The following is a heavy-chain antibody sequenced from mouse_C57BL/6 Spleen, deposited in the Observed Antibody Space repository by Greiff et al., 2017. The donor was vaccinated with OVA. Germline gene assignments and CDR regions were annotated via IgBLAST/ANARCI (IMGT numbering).Heavy chain of an antibody. CDR2: IRNKANGYTT. CDR1: GFTFTDYY. V-gene: IGHV7-3*01. J-gene: IGHJ1*03. Sequence: EVKLMESGGGLVQPGGSLSLSCAASGFTFTDYYMSWVRQPPGKALEWLGFIRNKANGYTTEYSASVKGRFTISRDNSQSILYLQMNARRAEDSATYYCARYYITTVVSYWYFDVWGTGTTVTVSS. D-gene: IGHD1-1*01. CDR3: ARYYITTVVSYWYFDV.